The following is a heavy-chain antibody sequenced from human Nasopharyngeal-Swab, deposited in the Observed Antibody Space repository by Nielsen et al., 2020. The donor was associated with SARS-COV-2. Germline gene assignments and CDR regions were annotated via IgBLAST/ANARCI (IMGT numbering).Heavy chain of an antibody. CDR1: GDSVSSGSYY. D-gene: IGHD4-17*01. Sequence: SETLSLTCTVSGDSVSSGSYYWSWIRQPPGKEVEWIGYIYYSGSTDYNPSLKSRVTISVDTSKNQFSLKLSSVTAADTAVYYCARGDYGDYKRRIYFDYWGQGTLVTVSS. J-gene: IGHJ4*02. V-gene: IGHV4-61*01. CDR2: IYYSGST. CDR3: ARGDYGDYKRRIYFDY.